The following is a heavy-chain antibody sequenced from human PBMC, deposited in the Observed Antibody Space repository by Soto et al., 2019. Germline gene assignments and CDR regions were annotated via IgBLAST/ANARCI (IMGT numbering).Heavy chain of an antibody. D-gene: IGHD3-3*01. CDR2: INPATGAA. CDR1: GYPVTAYY. Sequence: QLHLVQSGAVVKKPGASVTVSCSASGYPVTAYYMHWVRQAPGRGLEWMGGINPATGAAKYTQTFQGRVTMTRDPSTGTGFMELSGLTSEDTGVFYCARGGGVGVAGSAAFDMWGQGTLVTVSS. CDR3: ARGGGVGVAGSAAFDM. V-gene: IGHV1-2*02. J-gene: IGHJ3*02.